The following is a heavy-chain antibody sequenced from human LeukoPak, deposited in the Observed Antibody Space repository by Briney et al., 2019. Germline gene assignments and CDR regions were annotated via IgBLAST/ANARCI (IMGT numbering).Heavy chain of an antibody. CDR3: AKHRQQLILDAFDI. Sequence: GGSLRLSCAASGFTFSSYEMNWVRQAPGKGLEWVAVISYDGRNKYYADSVKGRFTISRDNSKNTLYLQMYSLRGEDTAVYYCAKHRQQLILDAFDIWGQGARVTVSS. CDR2: ISYDGRNK. CDR1: GFTFSSYE. V-gene: IGHV3-30*18. D-gene: IGHD2-15*01. J-gene: IGHJ3*02.